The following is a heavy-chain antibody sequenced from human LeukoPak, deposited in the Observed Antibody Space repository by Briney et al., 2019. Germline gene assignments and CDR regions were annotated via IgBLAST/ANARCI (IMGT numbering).Heavy chain of an antibody. CDR2: ISGSGGST. J-gene: IGHJ4*02. Sequence: PGGSLRLSCAASGPTFSRYSMTWVRLAPGKGLEWVSGISGSGGSTYYADSVKGRFTISRDNSKNTLYLQMNSLSAEDTAAYYCGKDARGPEYWGQGTLVTVSS. CDR3: GKDARGPEY. V-gene: IGHV3-23*01. D-gene: IGHD5-12*01. CDR1: GPTFSRYS.